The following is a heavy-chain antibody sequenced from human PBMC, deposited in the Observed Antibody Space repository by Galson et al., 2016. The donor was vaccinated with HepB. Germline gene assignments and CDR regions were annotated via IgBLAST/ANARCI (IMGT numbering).Heavy chain of an antibody. D-gene: IGHD3-3*01. V-gene: IGHV3-48*04. J-gene: IGHJ5*02. CDR1: GFTISRYN. Sequence: SLRLSGAASGFTISRYNMNWVRQSAVKGLQWVSFISNSRTTIRYADSAKGRFPTSSDDAKNSLYLQMSSLRVEDTAVYHCVSEASGFDPWGRGTPVTVS. CDR3: VSEASGFDP. CDR2: ISNSRTTI.